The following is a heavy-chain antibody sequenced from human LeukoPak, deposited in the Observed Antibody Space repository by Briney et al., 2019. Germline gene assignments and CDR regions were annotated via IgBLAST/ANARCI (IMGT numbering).Heavy chain of an antibody. D-gene: IGHD6-13*01. J-gene: IGHJ1*01. CDR3: ARGRSGTYSSSWYREYFQH. V-gene: IGHV4-61*02. Sequence: PSQTLSLTCTVSGDSISSGDYYWSWIRQPAGKGLEWIGRISSSGSTNYNPSLKSRVTISVDASKNQFSLKLSSVTAADTAVYYCARGRSGTYSSSWYREYFQHWGQGTLVTVSS. CDR1: GDSISSGDYY. CDR2: ISSSGST.